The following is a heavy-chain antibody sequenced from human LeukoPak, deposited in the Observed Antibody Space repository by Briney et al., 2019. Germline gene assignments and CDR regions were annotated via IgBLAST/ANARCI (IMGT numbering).Heavy chain of an antibody. CDR2: IRYDGSNK. CDR1: GFTFSSYG. D-gene: IGHD2-15*01. V-gene: IGHV3-30*02. Sequence: PGGSLRLSCAASGFTFSSYGVHWVRQAPGKGLEWVAFIRYDGSNKYYADSVKGRFTISRDNSKNTLYLQMNSLRVDDTAVYYCARDPPLTQGYGMDVWGQGTTVTVSS. J-gene: IGHJ6*02. CDR3: ARDPPLTQGYGMDV.